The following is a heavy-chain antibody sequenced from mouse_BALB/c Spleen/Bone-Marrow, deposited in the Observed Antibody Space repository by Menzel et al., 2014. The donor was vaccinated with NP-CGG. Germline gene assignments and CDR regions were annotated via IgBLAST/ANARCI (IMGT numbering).Heavy chain of an antibody. J-gene: IGHJ4*01. V-gene: IGHV14-3*02. CDR1: GFNTKDTY. CDR2: IDPANGNT. D-gene: IGHD2-1*01. CDR3: ARYGNYCYAMDY. Sequence: EVQLQQSGAELVKPGASVKLSCTASGFNTKDTYMHWVKQRPEQGLEWIGRIDPANGNTKYDPKFQGKATITADTSSNTAYLQLSSLTSEDTAVYYCARYGNYCYAMDYWGQGTSVTVSS.